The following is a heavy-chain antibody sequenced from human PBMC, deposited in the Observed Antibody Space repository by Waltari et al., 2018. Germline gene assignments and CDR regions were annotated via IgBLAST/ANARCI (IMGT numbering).Heavy chain of an antibody. CDR2: IYHSGST. J-gene: IGHJ4*02. CDR3: ARDAGVIRYFDH. V-gene: IGHV4-38-2*02. CDR1: GYSISRGYY. Sequence: QVQLQESGPGLVKPSETLSLTCAVSGYSISRGYYWGWTRQPPGKGLEWIGSIYHSGSTYYNPSLKSRVTISVDTSKNQFSLKLSSVTAADTAVYYCARDAGVIRYFDHWGQGTLVTVSS. D-gene: IGHD3-9*01.